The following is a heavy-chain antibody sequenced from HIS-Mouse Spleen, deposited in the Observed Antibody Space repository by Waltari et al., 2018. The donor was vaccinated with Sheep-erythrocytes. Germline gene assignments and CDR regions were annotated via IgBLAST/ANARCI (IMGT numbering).Heavy chain of an antibody. CDR2: VSGSGGST. J-gene: IGHJ6*02. D-gene: IGHD7-27*01. Sequence: EVQLLESGGGLVQPGGSLRLSCAASGFTFSSYAMSWVRQAPGKGRGWVSAVSGSGGSTSYADSVKGRLTISRDNSKNTLYLKMNSLRAEDTAVYYCAKDLNWGSYYYGMDVWGQGTTVTVSS. CDR1: GFTFSSYA. V-gene: IGHV3-23*01. CDR3: AKDLNWGSYYYGMDV.